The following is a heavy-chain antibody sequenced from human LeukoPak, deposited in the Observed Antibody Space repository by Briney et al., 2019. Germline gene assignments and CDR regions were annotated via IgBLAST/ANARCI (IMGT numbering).Heavy chain of an antibody. CDR2: ISYDGSNK. CDR3: ARDRNFYSYYYYGMDV. J-gene: IGHJ6*02. CDR1: AFIFSGHW. D-gene: IGHD2-15*01. Sequence: GGSLRLSCEGSAFIFSGHWMNWARQAPGKGLEWVAVISYDGSNKHYADSVKGRFTISRDNSKNTLYLQMNSLRAEDTAVYYCARDRNFYSYYYYGMDVWGQGTTVTVSS. V-gene: IGHV3-30*03.